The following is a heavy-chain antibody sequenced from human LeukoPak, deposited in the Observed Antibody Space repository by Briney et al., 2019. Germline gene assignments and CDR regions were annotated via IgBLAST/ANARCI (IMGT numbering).Heavy chain of an antibody. CDR1: GFTFSSYA. D-gene: IGHD6-19*01. Sequence: LAGGSLRLSCAASGFTFSSYAMSWVRQAPGKGLEWVSAISGSGGSTYYADSVKGRFTISRDNSKNTLYLQMNSLRAVDTAVYYCAKGSSLLVAVAFYFDYWGQGTLVTVSS. CDR3: AKGSSLLVAVAFYFDY. J-gene: IGHJ4*02. V-gene: IGHV3-23*01. CDR2: ISGSGGST.